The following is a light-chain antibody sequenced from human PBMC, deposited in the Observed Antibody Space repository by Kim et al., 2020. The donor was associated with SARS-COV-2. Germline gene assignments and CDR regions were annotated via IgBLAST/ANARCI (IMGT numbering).Light chain of an antibody. CDR3: QQYGSSRT. CDR2: GVS. J-gene: IGKJ1*01. Sequence: LSPGQRATLSCRASQSVSSGFLAWYQQRPGQAPRLLIHGVSSRAAGIPDRFSGSGSGTDFTLTISRLEPEDFAVYYCQQYGSSRTFGQGTKVDIK. CDR1: QSVSSGF. V-gene: IGKV3-20*01.